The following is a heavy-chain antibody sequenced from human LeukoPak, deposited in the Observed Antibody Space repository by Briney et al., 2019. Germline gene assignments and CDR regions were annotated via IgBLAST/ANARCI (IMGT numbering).Heavy chain of an antibody. Sequence: GGSLRLSCAASGFTFSSDAMSWVRQAPGKGREWVSSISGGHGGTYYADSVKGRFTISRDDSKNTLYLQVNSLRAEDTAVYYCARDLSNYDYWGQGTLVTVSS. CDR1: GFTFSSDA. CDR2: ISGGHGGT. CDR3: ARDLSNYDY. D-gene: IGHD2-2*01. J-gene: IGHJ4*02. V-gene: IGHV3-23*01.